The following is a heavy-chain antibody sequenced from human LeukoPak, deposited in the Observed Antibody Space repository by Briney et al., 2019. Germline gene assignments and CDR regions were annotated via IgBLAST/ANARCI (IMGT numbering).Heavy chain of an antibody. CDR3: ARGGSNWLYYFEY. D-gene: IGHD1-26*01. V-gene: IGHV3-48*01. CDR2: ISSSSTTI. CDR1: RFDFGFYS. J-gene: IGHJ4*02. Sequence: GGSLRLPCAASRFDFGFYSMNWVRQAPGKGLEWISYISSSSTTILYADSVKGRFIISRDNAKKSLYLQMNSLRVEDTAVYYCARGGSNWLYYFEYWGQGSLVTVSS.